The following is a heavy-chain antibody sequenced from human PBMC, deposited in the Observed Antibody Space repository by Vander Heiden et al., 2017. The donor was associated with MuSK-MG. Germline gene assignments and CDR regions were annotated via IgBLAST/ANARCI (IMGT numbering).Heavy chain of an antibody. CDR2: IKQDGSEK. CDR3: ARQSGSGTYRFFDY. Sequence: EVQLVESGGGLVQPGGSLRRSCAAAGFTFSNYWMNWVRLAPGGGLEWVANIKQDGSEKDYVDSVKGRFTISRDNAKNSLYLQMNSLRAEDTAVYFCARQSGSGTYRFFDYWGQGTLVTVSS. V-gene: IGHV3-7*01. J-gene: IGHJ4*02. CDR1: GFTFSNYW. D-gene: IGHD1-26*01.